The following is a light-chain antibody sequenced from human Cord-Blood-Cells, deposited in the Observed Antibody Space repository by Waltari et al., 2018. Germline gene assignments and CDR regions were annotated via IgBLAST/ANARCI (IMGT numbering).Light chain of an antibody. CDR3: QQYGSSPFT. Sequence: ELVLTQSPGTLSWSPSERATLPCRASQSVRSSYLAWYQQKPGQAPRLLIYGASSRATGIPDRFSGSGSGTDFTLTISRLEPEDFAVYYCQQYGSSPFTFGPGTKVDIK. CDR1: QSVRSSY. V-gene: IGKV3-20*01. J-gene: IGKJ3*01. CDR2: GAS.